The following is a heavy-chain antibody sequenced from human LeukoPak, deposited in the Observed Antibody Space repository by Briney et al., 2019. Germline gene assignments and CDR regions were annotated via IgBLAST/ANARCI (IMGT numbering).Heavy chain of an antibody. CDR2: ISYDGSNK. J-gene: IGHJ4*02. CDR1: GFTFSSYA. V-gene: IGHV3-30*14. CDR3: ARDAGGYDSSGFRVY. D-gene: IGHD3-22*01. Sequence: QPGRSLRLSCAASGFTFSSYAMHWVRQAPGKGLEWVAVISYDGSNKHYADSVKGRFTISRDNSKNTLYLQMNSLRAEDTAVYYCARDAGGYDSSGFRVYWGQGTLVTVSS.